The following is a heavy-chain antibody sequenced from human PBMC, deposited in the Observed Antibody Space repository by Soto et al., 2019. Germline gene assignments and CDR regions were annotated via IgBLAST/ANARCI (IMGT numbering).Heavy chain of an antibody. CDR2: IRNKVNTYAT. Sequence: EVQLVESGGGLVQPGGSLKLSCAASGFTFTGSAIHWVRQASGKGPEWVGRIRNKVNTYATAYAASAKGRFTISRDDAPGTTYLQMNSLNTEDTAVYYCSRRRDWTATDPLDYWGQGTLVTVSS. D-gene: IGHD2-21*01. J-gene: IGHJ4*02. V-gene: IGHV3-73*02. CDR1: GFTFTGSA. CDR3: SRRRDWTATDPLDY.